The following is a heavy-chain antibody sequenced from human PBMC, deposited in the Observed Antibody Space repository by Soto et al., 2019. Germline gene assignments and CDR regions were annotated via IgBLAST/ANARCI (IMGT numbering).Heavy chain of an antibody. V-gene: IGHV1-18*01. D-gene: IGHD2-8*01. CDR1: GYTFTSYG. J-gene: IGHJ5*02. CDR2: ISAYNGNT. Sequence: ASVKVSCKASGYTFTSYGISWVRQAPGQGLEWMGWISAYNGNTNYAQKLQGRVTMTTDTSTSTAYMELRSLRSDDTAVYYCARVPICTNGVCYIWFDPWGLGTLVTVSS. CDR3: ARVPICTNGVCYIWFDP.